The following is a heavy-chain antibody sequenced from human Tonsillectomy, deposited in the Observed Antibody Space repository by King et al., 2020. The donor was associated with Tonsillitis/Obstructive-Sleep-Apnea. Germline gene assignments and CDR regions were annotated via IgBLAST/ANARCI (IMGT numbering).Heavy chain of an antibody. V-gene: IGHV2-26*01. CDR2: IFWNDEK. CDR3: ARGTAVVYYYYYYMDV. D-gene: IGHD5-18*01. J-gene: IGHJ6*03. CDR1: GFSLSNARMG. Sequence: VTLKESGPVLVKPTETLTLTCTVSGFSLSNARMGVSWIRQPPGKALEWLAHIFWNDEKSYRTSLKSRLTISKDTSKSQVVLTMTNMDPVDTATYYCARGTAVVYYYYYYMDVWGKGTTVTVSS.